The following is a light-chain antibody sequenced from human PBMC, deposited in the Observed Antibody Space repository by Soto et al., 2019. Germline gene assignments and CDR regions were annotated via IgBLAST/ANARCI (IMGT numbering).Light chain of an antibody. V-gene: IGKV3-15*01. Sequence: EIVMTQSPVTLSVSPGERATLSCRASQSVTNSYLAWYQQKPGQAPRLLIFGASTRAAGIPSGFSGSGAGTGFTLTISSLPSESFAVYYGQQYRNSPLTCGQGTKVDNK. CDR3: QQYRNSPLT. CDR2: GAS. CDR1: QSVTNSY. J-gene: IGKJ4*01.